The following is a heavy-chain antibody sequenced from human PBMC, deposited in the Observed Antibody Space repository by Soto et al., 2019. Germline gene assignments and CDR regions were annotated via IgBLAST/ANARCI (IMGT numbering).Heavy chain of an antibody. CDR2: INPSGGST. CDR1: GYTFTSCY. Sequence: GSSVKASCKASGYTFTSCYIHWLRQAPGQGFEWMGIINPSGGSTTYAQKFQGRVTMTRDTSTSTVYMELSSLRSEDTAVYHCAREPKAVAGRYHYYGTDVRGQGSTVTVS. J-gene: IGHJ6*02. D-gene: IGHD6-19*01. CDR3: AREPKAVAGRYHYYGTDV. V-gene: IGHV1-46*01.